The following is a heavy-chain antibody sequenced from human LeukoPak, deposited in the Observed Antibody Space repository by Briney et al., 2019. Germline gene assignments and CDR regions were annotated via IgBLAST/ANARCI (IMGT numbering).Heavy chain of an antibody. CDR1: GGSISSYY. CDR2: IYYSGST. V-gene: IGHV4-59*01. CDR3: ARVESGYSYGY. J-gene: IGHJ4*02. Sequence: PSETLSLTCTVSGGSISSYYWSWIRQPPGKGLEWIGYIYYSGSTNYNPSLKSRVTISVDTSKNRFSLKLSSVTAADTAVYYCARVESGYSYGYWGQGTLVTVSS. D-gene: IGHD5-18*01.